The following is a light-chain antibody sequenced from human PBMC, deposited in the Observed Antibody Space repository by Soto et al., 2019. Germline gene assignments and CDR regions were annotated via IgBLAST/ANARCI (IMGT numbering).Light chain of an antibody. CDR2: AAS. V-gene: IGKV1-39*01. J-gene: IGKJ2*01. CDR3: QQCYIPPYT. CDR1: QGISVH. Sequence: DIPMTQSPSSLSASVGDTVTITCRASQGISVHLNWYQQKPGKVPKLLIYAASNLHSGVPSRFSGSGSETDFALTISSLQPEDFATYYCQQCYIPPYTFGQGTRLEIK.